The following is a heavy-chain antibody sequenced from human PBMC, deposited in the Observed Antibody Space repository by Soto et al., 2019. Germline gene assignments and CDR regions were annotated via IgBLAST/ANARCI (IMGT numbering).Heavy chain of an antibody. V-gene: IGHV4-31*03. CDR2: IYYSGST. CDR3: ARVATSGMDFYFDN. J-gene: IGHJ4*02. Sequence: QVQLQESGPGLVKPSQTLSLTCTVSSASISNNNYYWAWIRQSSGKDLEWVGYIYYSGSTYYNPSLKSRLTISVDTSDNHFSLKLTSVTAADTAVYFCARVATSGMDFYFDNWGPGTLVTVSS. D-gene: IGHD6-6*01. CDR1: SASISNNNYY.